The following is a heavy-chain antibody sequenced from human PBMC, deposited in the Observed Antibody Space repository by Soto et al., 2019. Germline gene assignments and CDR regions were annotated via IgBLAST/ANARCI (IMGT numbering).Heavy chain of an antibody. D-gene: IGHD2-15*01. CDR2: INPDNGNT. Sequence: ASVKVSCKASGYTFTRYTMNWVRQAPGQRLEWMGWINPDNGNTKSSQKFQDRVIITRDTSASTAYIDLSSLRSEDTAVYHCARGIATGQLDPWGQGTLVTVSS. CDR1: GYTFTRYT. V-gene: IGHV1-3*01. J-gene: IGHJ5*02. CDR3: ARGIATGQLDP.